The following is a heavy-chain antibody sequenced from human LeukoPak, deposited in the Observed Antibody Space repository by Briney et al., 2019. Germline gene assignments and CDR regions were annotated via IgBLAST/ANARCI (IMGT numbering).Heavy chain of an antibody. CDR3: ARDGDYGTGSYYRGCIDS. V-gene: IGHV1-2*02. D-gene: IGHD3-10*01. CDR2: IHPRRGDT. Sequence: ASVRVSCKTSGYSFTAFHIHWVRPPPGQGLEWMGWIHPRRGDTNYAQKFQGRVTMTRDTSISTAYLDLSSIRSDDTAVYYCARDGDYGTGSYYRGCIDSWGQGTPVTVSP. J-gene: IGHJ4*02. CDR1: GYSFTAFH.